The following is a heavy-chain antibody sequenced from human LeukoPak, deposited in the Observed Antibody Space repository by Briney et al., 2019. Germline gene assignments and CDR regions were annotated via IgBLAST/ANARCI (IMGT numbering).Heavy chain of an antibody. D-gene: IGHD3-10*01. V-gene: IGHV4-34*01. CDR2: INHSGST. CDR3: ARGRRRRTITMVRGVNGYYYYMDV. CDR1: GGSFSGYY. J-gene: IGHJ6*03. Sequence: PSETLSLTCAVYGGSFSGYYWSWIRQPPGKGLEWIGEINHSGSTNYNPSLKSRVTISVDTSKNQFSLKLSSVTAADTAVYYCARGRRRRTITMVRGVNGYYYYMDVWGKGTTDTVSS.